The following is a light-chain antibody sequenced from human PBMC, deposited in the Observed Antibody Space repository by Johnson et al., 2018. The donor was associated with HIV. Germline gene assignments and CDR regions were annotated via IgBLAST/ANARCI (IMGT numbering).Light chain of an antibody. CDR3: GTWDSSLSTSV. CDR2: ENN. V-gene: IGLV1-51*02. Sequence: QSVLTQPPSVSAAPGQKVTISCSGSSSNIGNNYVFWYQQFPVTAPKLLIYENNKRPSGIPDRFSGSKSGTSATLGITGLQTGDEADYYCGTWDSSLSTSVFGTGTKVTVL. J-gene: IGLJ1*01. CDR1: SSNIGNNY.